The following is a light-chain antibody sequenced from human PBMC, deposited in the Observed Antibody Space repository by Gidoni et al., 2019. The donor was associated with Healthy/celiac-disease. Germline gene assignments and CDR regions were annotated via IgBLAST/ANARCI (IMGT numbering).Light chain of an antibody. CDR3: QQRSNWPPLT. V-gene: IGKV3-11*01. CDR1: QSVSSY. Sequence: EIVLTQSPATLSLSPGERATLSCSASQSVSSYLAWYQQKPGQAPRLLIYYASNRATGIPARFSGSGSGTDFTLTISSLETEDFAVYYCQQRSNWPPLTFGGGTKVEIK. CDR2: YAS. J-gene: IGKJ4*01.